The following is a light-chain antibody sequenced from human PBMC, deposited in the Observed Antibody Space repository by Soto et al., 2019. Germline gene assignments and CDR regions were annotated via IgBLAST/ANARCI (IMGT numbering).Light chain of an antibody. CDR2: DVN. J-gene: IGLJ3*02. CDR3: SAYSTGSTPVL. V-gene: IGLV2-14*03. CDR1: SSDVGSTFNY. Sequence: QSVLTQPASVSGSPGQSITISCTGTSSDVGSTFNYVSWYQRHPGKAPRLIMSDVNHRPSGVSDRFSGSKSGNTASLTISGLQAEDEAHYFCSAYSTGSTPVLFGGGTQLTVL.